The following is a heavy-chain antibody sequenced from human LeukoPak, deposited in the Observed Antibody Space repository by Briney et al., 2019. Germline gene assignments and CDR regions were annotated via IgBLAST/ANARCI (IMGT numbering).Heavy chain of an antibody. J-gene: IGHJ6*03. D-gene: IGHD6-6*01. Sequence: ASVKVSCKASGYTFTSYGISWVRQAPGQGLEWMGWISAYNGNTNYAQKLQGRVTMTTDTSTSTAYMELRSLRSDDTAVCYCARDRRAARPLYYYYYMDVWGKGTTVTVSS. CDR1: GYTFTSYG. CDR3: ARDRRAARPLYYYYYMDV. CDR2: ISAYNGNT. V-gene: IGHV1-18*01.